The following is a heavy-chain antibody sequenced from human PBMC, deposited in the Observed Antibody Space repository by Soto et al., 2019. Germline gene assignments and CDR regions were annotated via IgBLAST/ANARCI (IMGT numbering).Heavy chain of an antibody. V-gene: IGHV4-59*01. J-gene: IGHJ6*03. CDR2: IYYSGST. CDR3: ARVQVTYGDILYYYYYYMDV. CDR1: GGSISSYY. Sequence: PSETLSLTCTVSGGSISSYYWSWIRQPPGKGLEWIGYIYYSGSTNYNPSLKSRVTISVDTSKNQFSLKLSSVTAADTAVYYCARVQVTYGDILYYYYYYMDVWGKGTTVTVSS. D-gene: IGHD4-17*01.